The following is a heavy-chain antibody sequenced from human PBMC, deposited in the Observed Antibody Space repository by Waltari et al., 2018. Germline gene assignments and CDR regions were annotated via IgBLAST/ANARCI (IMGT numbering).Heavy chain of an antibody. J-gene: IGHJ4*02. V-gene: IGHV3-74*01. CDR1: GIILGSYW. Sequence: EVQLVESGGGLVQPGGSLRLSCAASGIILGSYWMHWVRQAPGKGLVWVSRINSDGSITSYADSVKGRFTISRDNAKNTLYLQMNSLRAEDTAVYYCARGVYSGSAYWGQGTLVTVSS. D-gene: IGHD1-26*01. CDR2: INSDGSIT. CDR3: ARGVYSGSAY.